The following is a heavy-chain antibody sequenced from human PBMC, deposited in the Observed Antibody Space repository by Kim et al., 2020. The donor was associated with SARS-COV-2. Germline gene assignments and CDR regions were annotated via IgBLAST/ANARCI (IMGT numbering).Heavy chain of an antibody. V-gene: IGHV4-4*02. Sequence: NPSLQDRLTTSLDKSKTQFSLKLSSVTAADTAVYYCARAMVTFGGIIRVDPWGQGTLVTVSS. J-gene: IGHJ5*02. D-gene: IGHD3-16*02. CDR3: ARAMVTFGGIIRVDP.